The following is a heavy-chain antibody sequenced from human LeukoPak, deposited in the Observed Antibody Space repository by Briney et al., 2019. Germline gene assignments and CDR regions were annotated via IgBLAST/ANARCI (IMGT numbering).Heavy chain of an antibody. J-gene: IGHJ4*02. Sequence: SQTLSLTCTVSGGSISSGDYYWSWIRQPPGKGLEWIGYIYYSGSTYYSPSLKSRVTISVDTSMNQFSLKLSSVTAADTAMYYCARGNDGLDYWGQGTLVTVSS. V-gene: IGHV4-30-4*08. D-gene: IGHD1-1*01. CDR1: GGSISSGDYY. CDR2: IYYSGST. CDR3: ARGNDGLDY.